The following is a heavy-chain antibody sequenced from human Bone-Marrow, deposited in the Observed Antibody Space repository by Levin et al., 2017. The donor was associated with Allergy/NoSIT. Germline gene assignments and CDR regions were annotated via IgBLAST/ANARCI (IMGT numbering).Heavy chain of an antibody. CDR1: GFNFKNYP. CDR2: ISNGGRFT. J-gene: IGHJ4*02. V-gene: IGHV3-23*01. CDR3: TKRRVDFGDFGGFDY. Sequence: GESLKISCEASGFNFKNYPMSWVRRAPGKGLEWVATISNGGRFTYYADSVKGRFTISRENSKDTLALQMTGLRVEDTAVYYCTKRRVDFGDFGGFDYWGQGALVTVSS. D-gene: IGHD3-16*01.